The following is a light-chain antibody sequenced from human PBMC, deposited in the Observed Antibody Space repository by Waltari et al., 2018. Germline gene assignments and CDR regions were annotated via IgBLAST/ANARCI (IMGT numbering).Light chain of an antibody. CDR3: QVWDSDTYWV. CDR2: RDT. J-gene: IGLJ3*02. CDR1: NIETKS. V-gene: IGLV3-9*01. Sequence: SYDLAQPLPVSVALGQSARISCGGSNIETKSVHWYQQKPGQAPVLVIYRDTNRPSAIPDRFSASNSGNTATLIISRAQAGDEADYYCQVWDSDTYWVFGGGTRLTVL.